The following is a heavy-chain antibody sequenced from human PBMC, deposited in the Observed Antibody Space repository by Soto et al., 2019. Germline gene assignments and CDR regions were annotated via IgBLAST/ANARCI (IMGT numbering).Heavy chain of an antibody. V-gene: IGHV4-38-2*01. Sequence: SETLSLTCAVSGYSISSGYYWGWIRQPPGKGLEWIGSIYHSGSTYYNPSLKSRVTISVDTSKNQFSLKLRSVTAADTAVYYCARAGGNSYLMGFWGQGTLVTVSS. CDR3: ARAGGNSYLMGF. J-gene: IGHJ4*02. D-gene: IGHD2-21*02. CDR1: GYSISSGYY. CDR2: IYHSGST.